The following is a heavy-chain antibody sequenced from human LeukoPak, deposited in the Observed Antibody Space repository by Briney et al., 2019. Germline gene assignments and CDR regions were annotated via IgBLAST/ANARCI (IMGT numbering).Heavy chain of an antibody. CDR2: ISYDGSNK. Sequence: PGGSLRLSCAASGFTFSSYAMHWVRQAPGKGLEWVAVISYDGSNKYYADSVKGRFTISRDNSKNTLYLQMNSLRAEDTAVYYCARDYSGYDRGDFDYWGQGTLVTVSS. CDR1: GFTFSSYA. J-gene: IGHJ4*02. D-gene: IGHD5-12*01. V-gene: IGHV3-30-3*01. CDR3: ARDYSGYDRGDFDY.